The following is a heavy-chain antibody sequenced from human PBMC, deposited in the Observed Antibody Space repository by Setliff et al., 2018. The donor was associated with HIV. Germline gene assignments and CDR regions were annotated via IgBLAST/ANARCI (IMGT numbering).Heavy chain of an antibody. Sequence: ASVKVSCKTSGYTFTGYYMHWVRQAPGQGLEWLGWISGYKGNTNYAQKLQGRVTMTTETSTSTAYMELRSLRSDDTAVYYCARGRISVEAAPLGWFDPWGQGTLVTVSS. CDR1: GYTFTGYY. CDR2: ISGYKGNT. CDR3: ARGRISVEAAPLGWFDP. V-gene: IGHV1-18*04. J-gene: IGHJ5*02. D-gene: IGHD6-6*01.